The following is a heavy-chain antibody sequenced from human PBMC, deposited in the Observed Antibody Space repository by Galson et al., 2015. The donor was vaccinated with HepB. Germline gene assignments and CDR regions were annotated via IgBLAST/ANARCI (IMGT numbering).Heavy chain of an antibody. CDR3: ERYLGDDRAVDI. J-gene: IGHJ3*02. Sequence: SLRLSCAASGYTFSDHGMHWVRQAPGKGLEWVTVIWFDGSKTYYVDSVTGRFTTSRDNSKHILYLQMSSLRPEDTAVYFCERYLGDDRAVDIWGQGTMVTVSS. D-gene: IGHD4-17*01. V-gene: IGHV3-33*01. CDR2: IWFDGSKT. CDR1: GYTFSDHG.